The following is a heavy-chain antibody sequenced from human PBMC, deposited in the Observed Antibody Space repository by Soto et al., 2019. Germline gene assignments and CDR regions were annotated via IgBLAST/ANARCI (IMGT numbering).Heavy chain of an antibody. CDR3: ARPGYSSGWYYFDY. J-gene: IGHJ4*02. CDR2: IYYSGST. Sequence: PSETLSLTCTVSGGSISSGGYYWTWIRQHPGKGLEWIGYIYYSGSTYYNPSLKSRVTISVDTSKNQFSLKLSSVTAADTAVYYCARPGYSSGWYYFDYWGQGTLVTVSS. CDR1: GGSISSGGYY. D-gene: IGHD6-19*01. V-gene: IGHV4-31*03.